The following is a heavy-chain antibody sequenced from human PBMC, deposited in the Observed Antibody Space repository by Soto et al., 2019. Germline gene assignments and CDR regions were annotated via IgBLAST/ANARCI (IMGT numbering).Heavy chain of an antibody. Sequence: SVKVSCKASGGTFSSYAISWVRQAPGQGLEWMGGIIPIFGTANYAQKFQGRVTITADESTSTAYMELSSLRSEDTAVYYCARVPDFTVTTHFDYWGQGTLVTVSS. J-gene: IGHJ4*02. CDR1: GGTFSSYA. D-gene: IGHD4-4*01. CDR2: IIPIFGTA. V-gene: IGHV1-69*13. CDR3: ARVPDFTVTTHFDY.